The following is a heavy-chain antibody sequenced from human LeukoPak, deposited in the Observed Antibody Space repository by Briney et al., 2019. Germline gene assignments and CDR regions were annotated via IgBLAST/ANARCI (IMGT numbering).Heavy chain of an antibody. CDR1: GFTFSSYW. CDR3: ARDDSDIVATPSPTRFDY. CDR2: IKQDGSEK. J-gene: IGHJ4*02. Sequence: GGSLRLSCAASGFTFSSYWMSWVRQAPGKGLEWVANIKQDGSEKYYVDSVKGRFTISRDNAKNSLYLQMNSLRAEDTAVYYCARDDSDIVATPSPTRFDYWGQGTLVTVSS. D-gene: IGHD5-12*01. V-gene: IGHV3-7*01.